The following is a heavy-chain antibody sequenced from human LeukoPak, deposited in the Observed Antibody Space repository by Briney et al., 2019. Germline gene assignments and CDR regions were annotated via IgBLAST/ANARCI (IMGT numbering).Heavy chain of an antibody. D-gene: IGHD5-24*01. V-gene: IGHV4-4*07. J-gene: IGHJ4*02. CDR2: IYISGST. CDR1: GDFINSHY. Sequence: SETLSLTCTVPGDFINSHYWSWIRQPAGKGLEWIGRIYISGSTNYNPSLKSRVTMSVGTSKNQFSLKLRSVTAADTAVYYCARCRDAYVFDYWGQGTLVTVSS. CDR3: ARCRDAYVFDY.